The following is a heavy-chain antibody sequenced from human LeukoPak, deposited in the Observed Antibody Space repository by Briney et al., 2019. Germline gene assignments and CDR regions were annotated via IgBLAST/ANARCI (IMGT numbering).Heavy chain of an antibody. V-gene: IGHV3-23*01. CDR1: GFTFSSYA. CDR2: ISGSGGST. D-gene: IGHD2-2*01. Sequence: GGSLRLSCAASGFTFSSYAMSWVRQAPGKGLEWVSAISGSGGSTYYADSVRGRFTISRDNSKNTLYLQMNSLRAEDTAVYYCASRDPGYCSSTSCYGLLDYWGQGTLVTVSS. J-gene: IGHJ4*02. CDR3: ASRDPGYCSSTSCYGLLDY.